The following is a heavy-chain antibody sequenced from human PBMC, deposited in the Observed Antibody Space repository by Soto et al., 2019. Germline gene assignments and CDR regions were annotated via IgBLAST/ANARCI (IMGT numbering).Heavy chain of an antibody. CDR3: ARGGSYYGPFDY. J-gene: IGHJ4*02. Sequence: ASVKVSCKASGYTIISYGISWVRQAPGQGLEWMGWIGAYSGNTNYVQKFQGRVTMTTDTSTSTAYMEMRSLRSDDSAVYFCARGGSYYGPFDYWGQGTMVTVSS. D-gene: IGHD1-26*01. V-gene: IGHV1-18*01. CDR2: IGAYSGNT. CDR1: GYTIISYG.